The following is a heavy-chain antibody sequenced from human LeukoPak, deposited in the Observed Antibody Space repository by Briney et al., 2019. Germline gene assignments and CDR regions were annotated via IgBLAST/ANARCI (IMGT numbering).Heavy chain of an antibody. J-gene: IGHJ4*02. CDR3: ARDKGICSGGSCHSYFDY. V-gene: IGHV4-4*02. CDR2: IYHSGST. Sequence: SETLSLTCAVSGGSISSSNWWSWVRQPPGKGLEWIGEIYHSGSTNYNPSLKSRVTISVDKSKNQFSLKLSSVTAADTAVYYCARDKGICSGGSCHSYFDYWGQGTLVTVSS. CDR1: GGSISSSNW. D-gene: IGHD2-15*01.